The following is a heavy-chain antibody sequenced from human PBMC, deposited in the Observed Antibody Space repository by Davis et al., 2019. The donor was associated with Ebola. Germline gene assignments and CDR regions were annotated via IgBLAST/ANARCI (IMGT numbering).Heavy chain of an antibody. J-gene: IGHJ6*04. CDR1: GFTFSSYS. CDR3: ARVIKVAAGTFTTRYYYYGMDV. CDR2: ISSSSSYI. Sequence: PGGSLRLSCATSGFTFSSYSMNWVRQAPGKGLEWVSSISSSSSYIYYADSVKGRFTISRDNAKNSLYLQMNSLRAEDTAVYYCARVIKVAAGTFTTRYYYYGMDVWGKGTTVTVSS. D-gene: IGHD6-13*01. V-gene: IGHV3-21*01.